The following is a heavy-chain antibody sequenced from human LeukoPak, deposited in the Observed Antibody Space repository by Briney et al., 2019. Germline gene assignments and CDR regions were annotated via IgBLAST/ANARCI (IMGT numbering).Heavy chain of an antibody. Sequence: GGSLRLSCAASGFTFSNDNMNWVRQAPGKGLEWVSSISAKSSYINYADSVKGRFTISRDNAKNSLYLQMNSLRAEDTAVYYCARRAASSGYYFDQWGQGTLVTVSS. V-gene: IGHV3-21*04. J-gene: IGHJ4*02. CDR1: GFTFSNDN. CDR2: ISAKSSYI. CDR3: ARRAASSGYYFDQ. D-gene: IGHD6-19*01.